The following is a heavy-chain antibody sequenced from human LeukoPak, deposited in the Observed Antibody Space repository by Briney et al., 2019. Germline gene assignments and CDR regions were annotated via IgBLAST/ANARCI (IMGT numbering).Heavy chain of an antibody. J-gene: IGHJ4*02. CDR1: GFTFDDYA. V-gene: IGHV3-9*01. Sequence: GRSLRLSCAASGFTFDDYAMHWVRQAPGKGLEWVSGISWNSGSIGYADSVKGRFSISRDNAKNSLYLQMNSLRAEDTALYYCARDFSYDSSGLSDSWGQGTLVTVSS. D-gene: IGHD3-22*01. CDR2: ISWNSGSI. CDR3: ARDFSYDSSGLSDS.